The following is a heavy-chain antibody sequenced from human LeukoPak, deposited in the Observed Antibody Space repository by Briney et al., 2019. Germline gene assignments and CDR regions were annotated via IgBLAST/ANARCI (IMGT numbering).Heavy chain of an antibody. J-gene: IGHJ4*02. CDR3: ARGRRNGSGT. CDR2: INHSGST. D-gene: IGHD3-10*01. CDR1: GGSISSGGYY. Sequence: PSETLSLTCTVSGGSISSGGYYWSWIRQPPGKGLEWIGEINHSGSTNYNPSLKSRVTISVDTSKNQFSLKLTSVTAADTAVYFCARGRRNGSGTWGQGTLVTVSS. V-gene: IGHV4-39*07.